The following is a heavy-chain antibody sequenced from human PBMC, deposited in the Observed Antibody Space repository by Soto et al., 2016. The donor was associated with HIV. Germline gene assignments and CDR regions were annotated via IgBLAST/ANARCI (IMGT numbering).Heavy chain of an antibody. CDR3: ARHGGNNVTLGWFDP. Sequence: QLQLQESGPGLVRPSETLSLTCTVSGASINTSTYYWAWIRQPPGKGLEWIASIYSIGDTYYNPSLISRLTMSVDTSKNQFSMGLSSVTATDTAVYYCARHGGNNVTLGWFDPWGQGTWSPSRQ. V-gene: IGHV4-39*01. J-gene: IGHJ5*02. CDR2: IYSIGDT. D-gene: IGHD3-16*01. CDR1: GASINTSTYY.